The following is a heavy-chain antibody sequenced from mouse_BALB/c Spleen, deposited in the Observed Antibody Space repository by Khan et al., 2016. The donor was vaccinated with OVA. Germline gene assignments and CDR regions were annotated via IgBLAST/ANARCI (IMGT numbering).Heavy chain of an antibody. D-gene: IGHD1-1*01. CDR2: IDPFNGGT. J-gene: IGHJ3*01. V-gene: IGHV1S135*01. CDR3: ARNGITTWFAY. Sequence: EVQLQESGPELMKPGASVKISCKASGYSFTSYYIHWMKQSHGKSLEWIGYIDPFNGGTNYNQKFKDKATLTVDKSFNTVYMHLSRLTSEDSAVYYCARNGITTWFAYWGQGTLVTVSA. CDR1: GYSFTSYY.